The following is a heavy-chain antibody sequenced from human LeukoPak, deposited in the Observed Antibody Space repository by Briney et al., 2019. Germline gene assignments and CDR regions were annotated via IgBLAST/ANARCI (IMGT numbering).Heavy chain of an antibody. J-gene: IGHJ4*02. V-gene: IGHV5-51*01. CDR3: ARQPSSSGVNFDY. CDR2: IYPGDSDT. D-gene: IGHD6-19*01. Sequence: GESLKISCKGSGYSFTNYWIAWVRQMPGKGLEWMGIIYPGDSDTRYSPSFQGQVTISADKSISTAYLQWSSLKASDTAMYYCARQPSSSGVNFDYWGQGTLVTVSS. CDR1: GYSFTNYW.